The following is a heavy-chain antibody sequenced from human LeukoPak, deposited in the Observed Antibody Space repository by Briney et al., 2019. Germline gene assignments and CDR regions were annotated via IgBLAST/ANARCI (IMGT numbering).Heavy chain of an antibody. D-gene: IGHD2-15*01. J-gene: IGHJ1*01. Sequence: PGGTLRLSCAASGFTFSSHGMSWVRQAPGKGLEWVSAISGSGGSTDYADSVKGRFTISRDNSKNTLYLQMNSLRAEGTAIYYCAIFQISTRWPEYFQHWGQGTLVTVSS. CDR1: GFTFSSHG. CDR2: ISGSGGST. CDR3: AIFQISTRWPEYFQH. V-gene: IGHV3-23*01.